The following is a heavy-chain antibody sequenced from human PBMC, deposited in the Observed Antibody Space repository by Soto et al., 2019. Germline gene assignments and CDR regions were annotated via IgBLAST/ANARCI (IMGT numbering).Heavy chain of an antibody. J-gene: IGHJ5*02. CDR1: GYTFTSYG. CDR2: ISAYNGNT. Sequence: QVQLVQSGAEVKKPGASVKVSCKASGYTFTSYGISWVRQAPGQGLEWMGWISAYNGNTNYAQKLQGRVTMTTDTSTSTGYRELRSLGSDETAGYYCARDSQVDWFDPWGQGTLVTVSS. V-gene: IGHV1-18*01. CDR3: ARDSQVDWFDP.